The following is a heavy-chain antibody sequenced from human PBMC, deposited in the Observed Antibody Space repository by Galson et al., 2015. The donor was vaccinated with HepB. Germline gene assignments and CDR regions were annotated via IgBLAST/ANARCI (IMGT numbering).Heavy chain of an antibody. V-gene: IGHV1-69*04. Sequence: SVKVSCKASGGTFSSYTISWVRQAPGQGLEWMGRIIPILGIANYAQKFQGRVTSTADKSTSTAYMELSSLRSEDTAVYYCARERDYYDSSGNPDIWGQGTMVTVSS. J-gene: IGHJ3*02. CDR2: IIPILGIA. CDR1: GGTFSSYT. CDR3: ARERDYYDSSGNPDI. D-gene: IGHD3-22*01.